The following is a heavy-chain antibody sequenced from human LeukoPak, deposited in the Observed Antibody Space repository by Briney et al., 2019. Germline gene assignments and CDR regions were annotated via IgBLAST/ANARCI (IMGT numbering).Heavy chain of an antibody. D-gene: IGHD1-7*01. J-gene: IGHJ5*02. V-gene: IGHV3-7*01. CDR3: ARGQGPRITGTTGPDP. Sequence: GGSLRLSCAVSGFTFSSYWMSWVRQAPGKGLEWVANIKQDGSEKYYVDSVKGRFTISRDNAKNSLYLQMNSLRAEDTAVYYCARGQGPRITGTTGPDPWGQGTLVTVSS. CDR2: IKQDGSEK. CDR1: GFTFSSYW.